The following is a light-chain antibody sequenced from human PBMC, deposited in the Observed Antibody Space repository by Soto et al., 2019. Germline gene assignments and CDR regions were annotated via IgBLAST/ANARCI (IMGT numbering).Light chain of an antibody. CDR2: GAS. J-gene: IGKJ4*01. CDR3: QQYGSSPLT. CDR1: QSVSSSY. Sequence: ETGLTQSPGTLSLSPGERATLSCRASQSVSSSYLAWYQQKPGQAPRLLIYGASSRATGIPDRFSGSGSGTDFTLTISRLEPEDFAVYYCQQYGSSPLTFGGGTTVEMK. V-gene: IGKV3-20*01.